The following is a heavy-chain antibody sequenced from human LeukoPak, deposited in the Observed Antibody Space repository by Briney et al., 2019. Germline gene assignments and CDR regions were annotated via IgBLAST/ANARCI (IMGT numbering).Heavy chain of an antibody. CDR3: TTKVIRGNSGDDYDD. CDR1: GVTFSSYG. D-gene: IGHD5-12*01. V-gene: IGHV3-30*03. J-gene: IGHJ4*02. Sequence: GGSLRLSCAASGVTFSSYGMHWVRQAPGKGLEWVALIPSDGNDKLYGDSVKGRFTISRDDSKSTLYLQMNSLRAEDTAVYYCTTKVIRGNSGDDYDDWGQGTLVTVSS. CDR2: IPSDGNDK.